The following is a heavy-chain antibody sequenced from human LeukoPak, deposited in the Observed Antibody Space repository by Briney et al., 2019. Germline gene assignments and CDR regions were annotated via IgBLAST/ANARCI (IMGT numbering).Heavy chain of an antibody. CDR2: ISSSSSTI. J-gene: IGHJ4*02. D-gene: IGHD3-22*01. V-gene: IGHV3-48*02. CDR1: GFTFSSYS. CDR3: AREDRDYDSSGYYGY. Sequence: QSGGSLRLSCAASGFTFSSYSMNWVRQAPGKGLEWVSYISSSSSTIYYADSVKGRFTISRDNAKNSLYLQMNSLRDEDTAVYYCAREDRDYDSSGYYGYWGQGTLVTVSS.